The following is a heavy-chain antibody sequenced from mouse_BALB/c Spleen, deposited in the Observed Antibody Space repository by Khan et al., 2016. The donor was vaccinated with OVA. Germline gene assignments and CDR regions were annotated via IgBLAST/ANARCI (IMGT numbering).Heavy chain of an antibody. J-gene: IGHJ4*01. Sequence: QMQLEESGPGLVAPSQSLSITCTVSGFSLTSYGVNWVRQPPGKGLEWLGVIWGDGSTNYHSTLMSRLSISKDNSQRQVFLQLSSLQTDDTATYYCAKWGTANYYAMDYWGQGTSVTVSS. V-gene: IGHV2-3*01. CDR3: AKWGTANYYAMDY. CDR1: GFSLTSYG. CDR2: IWGDGST. D-gene: IGHD1-2*01.